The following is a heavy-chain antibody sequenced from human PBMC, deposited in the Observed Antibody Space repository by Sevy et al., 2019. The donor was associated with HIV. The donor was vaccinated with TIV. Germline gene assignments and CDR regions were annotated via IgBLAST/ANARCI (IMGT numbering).Heavy chain of an antibody. D-gene: IGHD1-26*01. CDR1: GDSVSSNTIA. V-gene: IGHV6-1*01. CDR3: AGGESGTFYYGLDV. CDR2: TFYRSKWYN. J-gene: IGHJ6*02. Sequence: SQTLSLTCVISGDSVSSNTIAWNWIRQSPSRGLEWLGRTFYRSKWYNDYAVSVKSRIVVNPDTSKNQFSLHLSSVTPEDTAVYFCAGGESGTFYYGLDVWGQRTTVTVSS.